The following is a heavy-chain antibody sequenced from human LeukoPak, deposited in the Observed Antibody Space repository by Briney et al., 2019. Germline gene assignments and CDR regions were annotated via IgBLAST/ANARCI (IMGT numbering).Heavy chain of an antibody. D-gene: IGHD3-22*01. V-gene: IGHV4-39*01. CDR3: ARYYYDSADQSYFDY. CDR1: GGSIGSSSYY. Sequence: SETLSLTCTVSGGSIGSSSYYWGWIRQPPGKGLEWIGSIYYSGSTYYNPSLKSRVTISVDTSKNQFSLKLSSVTAADTAVYYCARYYYDSADQSYFDYWGQGTLVTVSS. CDR2: IYYSGST. J-gene: IGHJ4*02.